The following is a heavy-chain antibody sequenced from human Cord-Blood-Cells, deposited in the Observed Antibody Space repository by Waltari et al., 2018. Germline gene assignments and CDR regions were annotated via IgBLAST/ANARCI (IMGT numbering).Heavy chain of an antibody. Sequence: QVQLQQWGAGLLKPSETLSLTCAVYGGSFSGYYWSWCRQPPGKGLEWIGEINHSGSTNYNPSLKSRVTISVDTSKNQFSLKLSSVTAADTAVYYCARVRDSGSYYYLYYFDYWGQGTLVTVSS. D-gene: IGHD1-26*01. V-gene: IGHV4-34*01. CDR3: ARVRDSGSYYYLYYFDY. CDR2: INHSGST. CDR1: GGSFSGYY. J-gene: IGHJ4*02.